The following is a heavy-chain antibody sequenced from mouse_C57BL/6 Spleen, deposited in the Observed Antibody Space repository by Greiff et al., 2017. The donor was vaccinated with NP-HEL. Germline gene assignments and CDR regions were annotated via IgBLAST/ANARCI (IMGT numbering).Heavy chain of an antibody. V-gene: IGHV1-81*01. CDR3: ARSSYYGSSYVNWYFDV. CDR1: GYTFTSYG. CDR2: IYPRSGNT. Sequence: VQLQQSGAELARPGASVKLSCKASGYTFTSYGISWVKQRTGQGLEWIGEIYPRSGNTYYNEKFKGKATLTADKSSSTAYMELRSLTSEDSAVYFCARSSYYGSSYVNWYFDVWGTRTTVTVSS. D-gene: IGHD1-1*01. J-gene: IGHJ1*03.